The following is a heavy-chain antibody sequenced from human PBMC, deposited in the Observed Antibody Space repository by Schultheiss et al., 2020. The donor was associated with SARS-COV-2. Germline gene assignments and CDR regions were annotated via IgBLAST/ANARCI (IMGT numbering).Heavy chain of an antibody. Sequence: SQTLSLTCTVSGGSISSDYWSWIRQPPGKGLEWIGYIYYSGSTYYNPSLKSRVTISVDTSKNQFSLKLSSVTAADTAVYYCARQHYDFWSGYYHYYYGMDVWGQGTTVTVAS. CDR1: GGSISSDY. D-gene: IGHD3-3*01. CDR2: IYYSGST. V-gene: IGHV4-59*08. CDR3: ARQHYDFWSGYYHYYYGMDV. J-gene: IGHJ6*02.